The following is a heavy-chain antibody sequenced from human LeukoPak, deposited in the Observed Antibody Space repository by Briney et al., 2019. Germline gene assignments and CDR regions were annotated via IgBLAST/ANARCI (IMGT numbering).Heavy chain of an antibody. CDR2: INPSGGST. J-gene: IGHJ4*02. V-gene: IGHV1-46*01. Sequence: GASVKVSCKASGYTFTSYYMHWVRQAPGQGLEWMGIINPSGGSTSYAQKFQGRVTMTRDMSTSTVYMELSSLRSEDTAVYYCARDAVAGGDVDYWGQGTLVTVSS. D-gene: IGHD6-19*01. CDR1: GYTFTSYY. CDR3: ARDAVAGGDVDY.